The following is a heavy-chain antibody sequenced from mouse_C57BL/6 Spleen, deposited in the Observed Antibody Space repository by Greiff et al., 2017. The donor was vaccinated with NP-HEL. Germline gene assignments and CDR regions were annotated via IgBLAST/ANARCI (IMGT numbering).Heavy chain of an antibody. D-gene: IGHD4-1*01. Sequence: EVKLMESGEGLVKPGGSLKLSCAASGFTFSSYAMSWVRQTPEKRLEWVAYISSGGDYIYYADTVKGRFTISRDNARNTLYLQMSSLKSEDTAMYYCTREELGRYYAMDYWGQGTSVTVSS. CDR1: GFTFSSYA. CDR3: TREELGRYYAMDY. V-gene: IGHV5-9-1*02. J-gene: IGHJ4*01. CDR2: ISSGGDYI.